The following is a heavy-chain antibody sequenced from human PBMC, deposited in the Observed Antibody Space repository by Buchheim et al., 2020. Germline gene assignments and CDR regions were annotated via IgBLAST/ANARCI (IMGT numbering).Heavy chain of an antibody. CDR2: LYYSGST. V-gene: IGHV4-59*01. D-gene: IGHD2-2*01. CDR1: GGSISSYY. CDR3: ARAKEGSMDVVDY. J-gene: IGHJ4*02. Sequence: QVQLQESGPGLVKPSETLSLTCTVSGGSISSYYWSWIRQPPGKGLEWIGYLYYSGSTNYNPSLKSRVTISVDTSKNQFSLQLSSCTAADTAVYYCARAKEGSMDVVDYWGQGTL.